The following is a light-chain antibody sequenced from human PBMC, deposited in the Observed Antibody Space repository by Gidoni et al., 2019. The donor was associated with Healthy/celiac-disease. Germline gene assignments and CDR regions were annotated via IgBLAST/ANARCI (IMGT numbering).Light chain of an antibody. CDR1: SSDVGGSNY. Sequence: QSALTQPASVSGSPGQSITISCTGTSSDVGGSNYVSWSQQHPGKAPKLMLYEFSNRPSGVSNRFSGSKSGNTASLTISGLQAEDEADYYCSSYTSSSTYVFGTGTKVTVL. V-gene: IGLV2-14*01. CDR2: EFS. CDR3: SSYTSSSTYV. J-gene: IGLJ1*01.